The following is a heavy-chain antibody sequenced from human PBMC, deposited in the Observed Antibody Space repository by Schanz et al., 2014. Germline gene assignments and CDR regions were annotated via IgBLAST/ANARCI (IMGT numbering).Heavy chain of an antibody. J-gene: IGHJ4*02. CDR2: IWYDGSNK. D-gene: IGHD1-26*01. V-gene: IGHV3-33*01. CDR3: ARDHTTESYYSAGPPIDY. CDR1: GFTFSSYG. Sequence: QVQLVESGGGVVQPGRSLRLSCAASGFTFSSYGMHWVRQAPGKGLEWVAVIWYDGSNKYYADSVKGRFTISRDNSKNTLFLQMNRLRAEDTAVYYCARDHTTESYYSAGPPIDYWGQGTLXTVSS.